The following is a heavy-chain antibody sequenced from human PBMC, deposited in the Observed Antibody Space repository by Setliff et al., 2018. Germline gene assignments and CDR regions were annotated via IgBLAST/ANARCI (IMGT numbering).Heavy chain of an antibody. V-gene: IGHV1-69*05. D-gene: IGHD2-2*01. Sequence: SVKVSCKASGGTFSSYGINWVRQAPGQGLEWMGGIMPIFGTTNYAQKLQGRVTMTTDTSTSTAYMEVRSLRSDDTAVYYCARAPGTVVVPASRSAFDIWGQGTMVTVSS. CDR1: GGTFSSYG. CDR2: IMPIFGTT. J-gene: IGHJ3*02. CDR3: ARAPGTVVVPASRSAFDI.